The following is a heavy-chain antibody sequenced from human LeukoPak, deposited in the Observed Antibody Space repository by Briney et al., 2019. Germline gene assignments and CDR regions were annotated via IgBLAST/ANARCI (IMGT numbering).Heavy chain of an antibody. CDR2: MYTSGSS. Sequence: PSETLSLTCTVSGGSISNYYWNWIRQPAGKGLEWIGRMYTSGSSNYNPSLKRRVTISVDKSKNQSYLNLASVTAADTAVYYCVRDMETDDAFDIWGQGAMVIVSS. CDR1: GGSISNYY. V-gene: IGHV4-4*07. J-gene: IGHJ3*02. CDR3: VRDMETDDAFDI. D-gene: IGHD1-1*01.